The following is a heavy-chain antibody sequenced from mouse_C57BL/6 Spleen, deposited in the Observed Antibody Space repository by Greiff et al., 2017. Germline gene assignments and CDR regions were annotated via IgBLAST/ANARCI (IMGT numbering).Heavy chain of an antibody. CDR3: ASRHCGCGYGG. CDR1: GYTFTSYW. J-gene: IGHJ2*01. CDR2: IDPSDSYT. D-gene: IGHD1-1*01. V-gene: IGHV1-69*01. Sequence: QVQLQQPGAELVMPGASVKLSCKASGYTFTSYWMHWVKQRPGQGLEWIGEIDPSDSYTNYNQKFKGKSTLTVDKSSSTAYMQLSSLTSEDSAVYYCASRHCGCGYGGWGKGTTVTVAT.